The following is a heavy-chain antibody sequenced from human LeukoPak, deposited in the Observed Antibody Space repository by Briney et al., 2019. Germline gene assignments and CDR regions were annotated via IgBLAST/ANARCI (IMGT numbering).Heavy chain of an antibody. V-gene: IGHV4-59*01. CDR3: ASGPYPAAGTDHQFDY. Sequence: SETLSLTCTVPGASISSYYWSWIRQPPGKGLEWIGYIYYSGSTNYNPTHYNPSLKSRVTISVDTSKNHFSLKLSSVTAADTAVYYCASGPYPAAGTDHQFDYWGPGTLVTVSS. J-gene: IGHJ4*02. CDR2: IYYSGST. D-gene: IGHD6-13*01. CDR1: GASISSYY.